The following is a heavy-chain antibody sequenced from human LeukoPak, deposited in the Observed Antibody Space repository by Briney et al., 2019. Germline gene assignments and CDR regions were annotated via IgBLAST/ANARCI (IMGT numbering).Heavy chain of an antibody. J-gene: IGHJ6*03. CDR1: GYTFTSYD. CDR2: MNPNSGNT. V-gene: IGHV1-8*01. Sequence: GASVKVSCKASGYTFTSYDISWVRQATGQGREWMGWMNPNSGNTGYAQKFQGRVTMTRNTSISTAYMELSSLRSEDTAVYYCARVASTRAYYYYYYYMDVWGKGTTVTVSS. D-gene: IGHD2-2*01. CDR3: ARVASTRAYYYYYYYMDV.